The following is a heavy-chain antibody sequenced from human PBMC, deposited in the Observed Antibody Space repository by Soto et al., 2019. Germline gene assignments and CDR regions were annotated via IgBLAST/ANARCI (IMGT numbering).Heavy chain of an antibody. CDR1: GGSISSYY. CDR2: IYYSGST. Sequence: SETLSLTCTVSGGSISSYYWSWIRQPPEKGLEWIGYIYYSGSTNYNPSLKSRVTISVDTSKNQFSLKLSSVTAADTAVYYCARLTVAAAGTYYYYGMDVWGQGTTVTVS. D-gene: IGHD6-13*01. V-gene: IGHV4-59*08. CDR3: ARLTVAAAGTYYYYGMDV. J-gene: IGHJ6*02.